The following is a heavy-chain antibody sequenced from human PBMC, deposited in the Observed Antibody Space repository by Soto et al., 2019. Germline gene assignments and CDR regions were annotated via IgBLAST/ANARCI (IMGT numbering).Heavy chain of an antibody. J-gene: IGHJ6*02. V-gene: IGHV3-48*02. Sequence: EVQLVESGGGLVQPGGSLRLSCAASGFTFSRYSMNWVRQAPGKGLEWVSYISSSSRTIYYADSVKGRFTISRDNAKNSLYLQMNSLRDEDTAVYYCARDQPAKLRYFDWGISRRTYGMDVWGQGTTVTVSS. CDR3: ARDQPAKLRYFDWGISRRTYGMDV. CDR1: GFTFSRYS. CDR2: ISSSSRTI. D-gene: IGHD3-9*01.